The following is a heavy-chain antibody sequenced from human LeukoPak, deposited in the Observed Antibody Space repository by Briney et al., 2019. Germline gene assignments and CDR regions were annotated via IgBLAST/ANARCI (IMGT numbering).Heavy chain of an antibody. Sequence: SETLSLTCTVSGGSISSSSYYWGWIRQPPGKGLEWIGSIYYSGSTYYNPSLKSRVTISVDTSKNQFSLKLSSVTAADTAVYYCARSGWSGYYYYYYYMDVWGKGTTVTVSS. CDR1: GGSISSSSYY. CDR3: ARSGWSGYYYYYYYMDV. CDR2: IYYSGST. V-gene: IGHV4-39*07. D-gene: IGHD3-3*01. J-gene: IGHJ6*03.